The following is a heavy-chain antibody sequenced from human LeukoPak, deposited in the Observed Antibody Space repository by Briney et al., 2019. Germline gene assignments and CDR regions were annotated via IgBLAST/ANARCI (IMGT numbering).Heavy chain of an antibody. Sequence: SETLSLTCTVSGGSISSYYWSWIRQPPGKGLEWIGYIYYSGSTNYSPSLKSRVTISVDTSKNQFSLKLSSVTAADTAVYYCARGGPAYNYYDSSGSFDYWGQGTLVTASS. CDR3: ARGGPAYNYYDSSGSFDY. CDR1: GGSISSYY. CDR2: IYYSGST. V-gene: IGHV4-59*01. J-gene: IGHJ4*02. D-gene: IGHD3-22*01.